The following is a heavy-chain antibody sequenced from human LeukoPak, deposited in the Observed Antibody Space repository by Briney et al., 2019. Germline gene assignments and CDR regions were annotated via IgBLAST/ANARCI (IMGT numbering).Heavy chain of an antibody. CDR2: IIPIFGTA. Sequence: ASVKVSCKASGGTFSSYAISWVRQAPGQGLEWMGGIIPIFGTANYAQKFQGRVTITTDESTSTAYMELSSLRSEDTAVYYCARDLGEGCSSTSCSWFDPWGQGTLVTVPS. V-gene: IGHV1-69*05. J-gene: IGHJ5*02. CDR1: GGTFSSYA. CDR3: ARDLGEGCSSTSCSWFDP. D-gene: IGHD2-2*01.